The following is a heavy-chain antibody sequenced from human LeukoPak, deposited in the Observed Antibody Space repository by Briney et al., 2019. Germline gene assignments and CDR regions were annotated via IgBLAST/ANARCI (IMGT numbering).Heavy chain of an antibody. CDR3: ARDRGAVAGYFDY. D-gene: IGHD6-19*01. J-gene: IGHJ4*02. CDR2: IYYSGST. Sequence: PSETLSLTCTVSGGSISSSSYYWGWIRQPPGKGLEWIGSIYYSGSTYYNPSLKSRVTISVDTSKNQFSLKLSSVTAADTALYFCARDRGAVAGYFDYWGQGTLVTVSS. CDR1: GGSISSSSYY. V-gene: IGHV4-39*07.